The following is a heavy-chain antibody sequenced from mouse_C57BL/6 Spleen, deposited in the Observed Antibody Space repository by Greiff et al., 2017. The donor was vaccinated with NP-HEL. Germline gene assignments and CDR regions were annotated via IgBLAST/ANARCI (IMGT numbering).Heavy chain of an antibody. V-gene: IGHV1-7*01. CDR1: GYTFTSYW. Sequence: QVHVKQSGAELAKPGASVKLSCKASGYTFTSYWMHWVKQRPGQGLEWIGYINPSSGYTKYNQKFKDKATLTADKSSSTAFMQLSSLTYEDSAVYYCARITTVVGDYWGQGTTLTVSS. D-gene: IGHD1-1*01. J-gene: IGHJ2*01. CDR3: ARITTVVGDY. CDR2: INPSSGYT.